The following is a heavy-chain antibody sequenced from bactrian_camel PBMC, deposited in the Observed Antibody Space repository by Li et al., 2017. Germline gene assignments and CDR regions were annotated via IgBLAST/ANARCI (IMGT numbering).Heavy chain of an antibody. CDR3: AADSVNLQLARHYKY. V-gene: IGHV3S53*01. Sequence: HVQLVESGGGSVEAGGSLRLSCAASGYSVSQGYMAWFRQAPGKEREGVAAIDRNGYPTYTYPVKDRFTISKDSVKNTLYLQMNILEPEDTAMYFCAADSVNLQLARHYKYWGQGTQVTVS. CDR1: GYSVSQGY. CDR2: IDRNGYP. D-gene: IGHD2*01. J-gene: IGHJ4*01.